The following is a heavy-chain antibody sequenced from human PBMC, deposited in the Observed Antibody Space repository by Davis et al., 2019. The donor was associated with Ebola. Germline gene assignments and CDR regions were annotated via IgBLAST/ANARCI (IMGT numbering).Heavy chain of an antibody. V-gene: IGHV1-3*01. CDR1: GYTFTSYA. CDR3: ARVPLTWYCSSTSCYVHYYYYMDV. D-gene: IGHD2-2*01. CDR2: INAGNGNT. Sequence: ASVKVSCKASGYTFTSYAMHWVRQAPGQRLEWMGWINAGNGNTKYSQKFQGRVTITRDTSAGTAYMELSSLRSEDTAVYYCARVPLTWYCSSTSCYVHYYYYMDVWGKGPRSPSP. J-gene: IGHJ6*03.